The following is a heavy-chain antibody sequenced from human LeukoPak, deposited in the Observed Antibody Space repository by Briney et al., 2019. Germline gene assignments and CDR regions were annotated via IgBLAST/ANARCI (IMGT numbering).Heavy chain of an antibody. V-gene: IGHV1-18*01. CDR3: ARDNSAVSDCSSTSCFHFGY. CDR1: GYTFIRYG. CDR2: ISAYNGNT. Sequence: ASVNVSCKASGYTFIRYGITWVRQAPGQGLEWMGWISAYNGNTRYAQKFQGRVTMTTDTSTSTAYMELRSLRSDDTAVYYCARDNSAVSDCSSTSCFHFGYWGQGALVTVSS. D-gene: IGHD2-2*01. J-gene: IGHJ4*02.